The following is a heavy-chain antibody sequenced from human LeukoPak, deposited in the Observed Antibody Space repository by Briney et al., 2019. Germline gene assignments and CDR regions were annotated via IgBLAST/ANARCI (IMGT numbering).Heavy chain of an antibody. CDR1: GGSISSYY. Sequence: SETLSLTCTVSGGSISSYYWSWIRQPPGKGLEWIGYIYYSGSTNYNPSLKSRVTISVDTFKNQFSLKLSSVTAADTAVYYCARGYGSGSYLNYGMDVWGQGTTVTVSS. J-gene: IGHJ6*02. CDR3: ARGYGSGSYLNYGMDV. V-gene: IGHV4-59*01. CDR2: IYYSGST. D-gene: IGHD3-10*01.